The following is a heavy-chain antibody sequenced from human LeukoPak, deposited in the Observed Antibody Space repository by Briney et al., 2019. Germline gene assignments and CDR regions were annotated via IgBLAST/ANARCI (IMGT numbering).Heavy chain of an antibody. CDR1: GYSISSANY. J-gene: IGHJ6*03. Sequence: PSETLSLTCTASGYSISSANYWGWIRQPPGKGLEWIGSIYHSGSTYYNPSLKSRVTISVDTSMKQFSLKLTSVTAADTAVYYCARVGATSYYYYMDVWGKGTTVTVSS. CDR2: IYHSGST. CDR3: ARVGATSYYYYMDV. D-gene: IGHD1-26*01. V-gene: IGHV4-38-2*02.